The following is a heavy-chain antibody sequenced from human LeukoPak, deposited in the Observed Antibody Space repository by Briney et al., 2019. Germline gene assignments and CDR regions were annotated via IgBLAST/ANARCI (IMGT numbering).Heavy chain of an antibody. V-gene: IGHV1-2*06. CDR1: GYTFTGYY. J-gene: IGHJ4*02. CDR3: AREGIAAAGQYIIDY. D-gene: IGHD6-13*01. CDR2: INPNSGGT. Sequence: ASVKVSCKASGYTFTGYYMHWVREAPGQGLEWMGRINPNSGGTNYAQKFQGRVTMTRDTSISTAYMEPSRLRSDDTAVYYCAREGIAAAGQYIIDYWGQGTLVTVSS.